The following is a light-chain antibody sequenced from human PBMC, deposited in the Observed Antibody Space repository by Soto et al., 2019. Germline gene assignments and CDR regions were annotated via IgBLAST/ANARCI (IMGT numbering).Light chain of an antibody. CDR1: QSVSSY. CDR3: QQRSNWPPT. V-gene: IGKV3-11*01. Sequence: EIVLTQSPATLSLSPGERATLSCRASQSVSSYLAWYQQKPGQAPRLLIYDASNRATGIPARFSGSGSGTDFPITISSLEPADFAVYYCQQRSNWPPTFGGGTKVEIK. J-gene: IGKJ4*01. CDR2: DAS.